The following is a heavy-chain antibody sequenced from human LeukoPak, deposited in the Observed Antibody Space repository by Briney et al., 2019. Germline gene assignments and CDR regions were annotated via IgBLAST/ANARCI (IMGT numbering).Heavy chain of an antibody. CDR2: INPNSGGT. D-gene: IGHD5-18*01. Sequence: ASVKVSCKASGYTFTGYYMHWVRQAPGQGLEWMGWINPNSGGTNYAQKFQGRVTMTRDTSISTAYMELSRLRSDDTAVYYCARDTAMVYDCYYYYMDVWGKGTTVTVSS. CDR1: GYTFTGYY. V-gene: IGHV1-2*02. J-gene: IGHJ6*03. CDR3: ARDTAMVYDCYYYYMDV.